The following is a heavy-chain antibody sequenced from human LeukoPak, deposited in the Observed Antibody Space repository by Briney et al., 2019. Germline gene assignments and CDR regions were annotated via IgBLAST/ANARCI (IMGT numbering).Heavy chain of an antibody. V-gene: IGHV4-59*01. J-gene: IGHJ6*02. CDR2: IYYSGST. CDR3: ARDLTPYGSGKYGMDV. D-gene: IGHD3-10*01. Sequence: SETLSLTCTVSGGSISSYYWSWIRQPPGKGLEWIGYIYYSGSTNYNPSLKSRVTISVDTSKTQFSLKLSSVTAADTAVYYCARDLTPYGSGKYGMDVWGQGTTVTVSS. CDR1: GGSISSYY.